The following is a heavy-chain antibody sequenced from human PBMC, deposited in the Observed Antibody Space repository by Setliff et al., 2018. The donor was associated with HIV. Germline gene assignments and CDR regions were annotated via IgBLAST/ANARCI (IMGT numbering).Heavy chain of an antibody. D-gene: IGHD5-12*01. CDR2: IIPIFGTA. Sequence: SVKVSCKASGYSFTTYGISWVRQAPGQGLEWVGRIIPIFGTANYAQKFQGRVTITADESTSTAYMELSSLRSEDTAVYYCARGATITYYFDYWSQGTLVTVSS. J-gene: IGHJ4*02. CDR3: ARGATITYYFDY. V-gene: IGHV1-69*13. CDR1: GYSFTTYG.